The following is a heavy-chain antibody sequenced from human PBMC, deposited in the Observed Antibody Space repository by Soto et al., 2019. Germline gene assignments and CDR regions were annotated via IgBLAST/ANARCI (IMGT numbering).Heavy chain of an antibody. Sequence: QITLKESGPTLVKPTQTLTLTCTFSRFSLSTSGVGVGWIRQPPGKALEWLALIYWDDDKRYSPSLKSRLTITKDTSKNQVVLTMTNMDPVDTATYYCAQGDILTGSFDPWGQGTLVTVSS. D-gene: IGHD3-9*01. V-gene: IGHV2-5*02. CDR2: IYWDDDK. J-gene: IGHJ5*02. CDR3: AQGDILTGSFDP. CDR1: RFSLSTSGVG.